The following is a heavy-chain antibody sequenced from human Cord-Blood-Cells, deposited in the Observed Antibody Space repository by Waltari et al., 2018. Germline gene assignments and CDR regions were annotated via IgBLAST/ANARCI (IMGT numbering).Heavy chain of an antibody. D-gene: IGHD3-3*01. V-gene: IGHV3-21*01. Sequence: EVQLVESGGGLVKPGGSLRLSCAASGFTFSSYSMNWVRQAPGKGLEWVSSISSSSSYIYYADSGKGRFTISRDNAKNSLYLQMNSLRAEDTAVYYCASRITIFGVEIFDYWGQGTLVTVSS. CDR2: ISSSSSYI. CDR1: GFTFSSYS. J-gene: IGHJ4*02. CDR3: ASRITIFGVEIFDY.